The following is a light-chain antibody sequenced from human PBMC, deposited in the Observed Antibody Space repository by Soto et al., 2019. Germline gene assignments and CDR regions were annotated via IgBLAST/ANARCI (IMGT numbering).Light chain of an antibody. J-gene: IGLJ2*01. Sequence: QSALTQPPSVSGAPGQRVTVSCTGSNSNIGSGFEVHWYQQFPGRAPKLLIFNNSNRPSGVPDRFSGSKSGTSASLAITGLQAEDEADYYCQSYDSRLSTPLFGGGTKVTVL. CDR3: QSYDSRLSTPL. CDR1: NSNIGSGFE. CDR2: NNS. V-gene: IGLV1-40*01.